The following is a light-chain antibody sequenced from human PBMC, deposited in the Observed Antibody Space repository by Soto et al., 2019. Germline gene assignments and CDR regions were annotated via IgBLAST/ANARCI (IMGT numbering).Light chain of an antibody. Sequence: EIVLTQSPGTLSLSPGERATLSCRASQSVSSSYLAWYQQKPGQAPRRLIYGASSRATGIPGRFSCSGSGTDFTLNISRLEPEDFALYYCQQYGSSPNTFGQGTKLEIK. CDR3: QQYGSSPNT. J-gene: IGKJ2*01. CDR2: GAS. V-gene: IGKV3-20*01. CDR1: QSVSSSY.